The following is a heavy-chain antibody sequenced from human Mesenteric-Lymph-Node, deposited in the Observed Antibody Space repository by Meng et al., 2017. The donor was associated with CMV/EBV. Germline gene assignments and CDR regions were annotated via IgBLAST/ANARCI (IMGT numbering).Heavy chain of an antibody. CDR1: GGSVSSSSYY. CDR2: IYYSGST. D-gene: IGHD6-13*01. V-gene: IGHV4-61*01. J-gene: IGHJ4*02. Sequence: SETLSLTCTVSGGSVSSSSYYWSWIRQPPGKGLEWIGYIYYSGSTNYNPSLKSRVTISLDKSKNQFSLRLSSVTAADTAIYYCARDDSSTWHRNFDYWGQGTLVTVSS. CDR3: ARDDSSTWHRNFDY.